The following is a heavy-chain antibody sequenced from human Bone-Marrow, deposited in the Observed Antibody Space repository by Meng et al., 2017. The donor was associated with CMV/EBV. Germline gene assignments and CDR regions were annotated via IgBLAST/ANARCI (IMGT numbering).Heavy chain of an antibody. D-gene: IGHD3-10*01. Sequence: GESLKISCAASGFTFSNYGMHWVRQAPGKGLEWVAVIWYDGSNKYYADSVKGRFTISRDNSKNTLYLQMNSLRAEDTAVYYCAKETRGSIDYWGQGTLVTVSS. CDR2: IWYDGSNK. J-gene: IGHJ4*02. CDR3: AKETRGSIDY. V-gene: IGHV3-33*06. CDR1: GFTFSNYG.